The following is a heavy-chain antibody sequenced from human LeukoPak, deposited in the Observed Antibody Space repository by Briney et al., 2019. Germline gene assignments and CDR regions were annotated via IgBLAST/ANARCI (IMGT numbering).Heavy chain of an antibody. J-gene: IGHJ4*02. CDR3: AKDYDFWSGYSSTPFDY. CDR2: ISYDGSNK. V-gene: IGHV3-30*18. D-gene: IGHD3-3*01. Sequence: GRSLRLSCAASTFTFSSYGMHWVRQAPGKGLEWVAVISYDGSNKYCADSVKGRFTISRDNSKNTLYLQMNSLRAEDTAVYYCAKDYDFWSGYSSTPFDYWGQGTLVTVSS. CDR1: TFTFSSYG.